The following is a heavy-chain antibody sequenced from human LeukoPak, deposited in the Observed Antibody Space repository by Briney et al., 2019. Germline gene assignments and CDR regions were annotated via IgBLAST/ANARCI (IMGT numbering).Heavy chain of an antibody. D-gene: IGHD6-13*01. Sequence: SETLSLTCTVSGDSMSNHLWSWIRQPPAKGLEWVGYIYGSETTNYNPSLKRRVTMSVDTSENQFSLKLSSVTAADTALYYCASRPGGSTWYGVFDYWSRGTLVTVSS. CDR2: IYGSETT. J-gene: IGHJ4*02. V-gene: IGHV4-59*11. CDR1: GDSMSNHL. CDR3: ASRPGGSTWYGVFDY.